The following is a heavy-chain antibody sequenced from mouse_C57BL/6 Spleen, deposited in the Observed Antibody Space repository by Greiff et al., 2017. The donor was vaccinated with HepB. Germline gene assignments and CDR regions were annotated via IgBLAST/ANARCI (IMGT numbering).Heavy chain of an antibody. CDR2: INPSSGYT. J-gene: IGHJ4*01. CDR1: GYTFTSYW. V-gene: IGHV1-7*01. Sequence: VQVVESGAELAKPGASVKLSCKASGYTFTSYWMHWVKQRPGQGLEWIGYINPSSGYTKYNQKFKDKATLTADKSSSTAYMQLSSLTYEDSAVYYCASPIYYDYDGAMDYWGQGTSVTVSS. CDR3: ASPIYYDYDGAMDY. D-gene: IGHD2-4*01.